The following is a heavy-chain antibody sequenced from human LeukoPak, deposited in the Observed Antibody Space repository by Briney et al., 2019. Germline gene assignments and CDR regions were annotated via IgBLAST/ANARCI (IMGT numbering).Heavy chain of an antibody. J-gene: IGHJ4*02. CDR1: GFTFSSYW. CDR3: ARAMDY. V-gene: IGHV3-7*03. Sequence: PGGSLRLSCAVSGFTFSSYWMNWVRQAPGKGLEWVANIKQDGREKYYVDSVKGRFTISRDNAKNSLYLQMNSLRAEDTAVYYCARAMDYWGQGTLVTVSS. CDR2: IKQDGREK.